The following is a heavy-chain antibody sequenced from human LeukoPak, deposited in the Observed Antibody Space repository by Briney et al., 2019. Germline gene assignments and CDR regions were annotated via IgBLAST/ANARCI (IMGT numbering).Heavy chain of an antibody. CDR3: ATLAARPYYFDY. V-gene: IGHV3-30*03. Sequence: GGSLRLSCAASGFTVSSNYMSWVRQAPGKGLEWVAVISYDGSNKYYADSVKGRFTISRDNFKNTLYLQMNSLRAEDTAVYYCATLAARPYYFDYWGQGTLVTVSS. CDR1: GFTVSSNY. D-gene: IGHD6-6*01. CDR2: ISYDGSNK. J-gene: IGHJ4*02.